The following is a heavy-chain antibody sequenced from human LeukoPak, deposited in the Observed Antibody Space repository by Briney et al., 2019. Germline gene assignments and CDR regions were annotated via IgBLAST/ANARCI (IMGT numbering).Heavy chain of an antibody. D-gene: IGHD6-13*01. J-gene: IGHJ4*02. CDR1: GFTFSSYG. CDR3: ARDRAVAAAGFPLYFDY. V-gene: IGHV3-30*03. CDR2: ISYDGSNK. Sequence: GRSLRLSCAASGFTFSSYGMHWVRQAPGKGLEWVAVISYDGSNKYYADSVKGRFTISRDNSKNTLYLQMNSLRAEDTAVYYCARDRAVAAAGFPLYFDYWGQGTLVTVSS.